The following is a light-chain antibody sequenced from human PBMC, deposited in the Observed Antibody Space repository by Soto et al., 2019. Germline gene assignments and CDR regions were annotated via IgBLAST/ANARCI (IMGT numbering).Light chain of an antibody. J-gene: IGKJ1*01. Sequence: EILMTQFPDTLSVSPGERATLSYRASQSVSSNLAWYQQRPGQAPRLLIYGASTRATGIPARFSGSGSGIEFTLTISSLQSEDFAVYSCQQYNNWPPAFGQGTKVEIK. CDR1: QSVSSN. V-gene: IGKV3-15*01. CDR3: QQYNNWPPA. CDR2: GAS.